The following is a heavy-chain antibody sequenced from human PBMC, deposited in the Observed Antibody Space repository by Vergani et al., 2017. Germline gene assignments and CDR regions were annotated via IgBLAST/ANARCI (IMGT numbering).Heavy chain of an antibody. Sequence: QVQLQQWGAGLLKPSETLSLTCAVYGGSFSGYYWGWIRQPPGKGLEWIGSIYYSGSTYYNPSLKSRVTISVDTSKNQFSLKLSSVTAADTAVYYCARREGDILTGYPDDAFDIWGQGTMVTVSS. CDR3: ARREGDILTGYPDDAFDI. CDR2: IYYSGST. CDR1: GGSFSGYY. V-gene: IGHV4-34*01. J-gene: IGHJ3*02. D-gene: IGHD3-9*01.